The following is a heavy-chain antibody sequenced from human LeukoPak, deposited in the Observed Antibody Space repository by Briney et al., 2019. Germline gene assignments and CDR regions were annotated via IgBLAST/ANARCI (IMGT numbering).Heavy chain of an antibody. V-gene: IGHV1-18*01. D-gene: IGHD3-22*01. Sequence: ASLKVSCKASGYTFTSYGISWVRQAPGQGLEWMGWISAYNGNTNYAQKLQGRVTMTTDTSTSTAYMELRSLRSDDTAVYYCARDHGRYDTSGYYVVYWGQGTLVTVSS. J-gene: IGHJ4*02. CDR2: ISAYNGNT. CDR3: ARDHGRYDTSGYYVVY. CDR1: GYTFTSYG.